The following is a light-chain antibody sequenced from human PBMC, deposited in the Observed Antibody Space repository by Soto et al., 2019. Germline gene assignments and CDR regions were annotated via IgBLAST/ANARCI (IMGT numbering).Light chain of an antibody. CDR3: QQRSNWPPEVT. CDR2: DES. V-gene: IGKV3-11*01. J-gene: IGKJ3*01. Sequence: EIVLTQSPDTLSLSPGERATLSCRASQSVSSSLAWYQQKPGQAPRVLLYDESNRATGIPARFSGSVSGTDFTLTISSLEPEDFAVYYCQQRSNWPPEVTFGPGTKVDIK. CDR1: QSVSSS.